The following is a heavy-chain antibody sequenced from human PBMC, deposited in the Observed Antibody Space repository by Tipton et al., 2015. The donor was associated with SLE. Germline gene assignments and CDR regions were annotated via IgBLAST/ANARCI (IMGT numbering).Heavy chain of an antibody. J-gene: IGHJ4*02. Sequence: QLVQSGGGLVQPGRSLRLSCAASGFNFDDYAIHWVRQAPGKGLEWVSGISWNSDSVAYADSVKGRFTISRDNAKDSLYLQMNSLRTEDTAFYYCAKSGWFGDLPSLPFFDYWGRGTLVTVSS. CDR1: GFNFDDYA. CDR2: ISWNSDSV. CDR3: AKSGWFGDLPSLPFFDY. V-gene: IGHV3-9*01. D-gene: IGHD3-10*01.